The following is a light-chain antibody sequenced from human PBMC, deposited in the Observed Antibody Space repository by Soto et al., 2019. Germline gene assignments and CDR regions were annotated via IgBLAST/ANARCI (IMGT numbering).Light chain of an antibody. J-gene: IGKJ5*01. V-gene: IGKV1-39*01. Sequence: DIQMTQSPSTLSASVGDRVTMACRSSQSVNTWLAWYQQKPGKAPVLLIYAASSLQSGVPSRFSGSGSGTDFTLTISSLQPEDFATYYCQQSYSTPTITFGQGTRLEI. CDR2: AAS. CDR3: QQSYSTPTIT. CDR1: QSVNTW.